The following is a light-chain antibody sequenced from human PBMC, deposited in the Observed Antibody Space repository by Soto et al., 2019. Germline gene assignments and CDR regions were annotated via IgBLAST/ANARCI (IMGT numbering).Light chain of an antibody. CDR3: QQHINWPLT. CDR2: EAS. Sequence: EIVLTQSPATLSLSPGERSTLSCRASQTVSSSLAWYQQKPGQAPRLLIYEASNRATGIPARFSGSGSGADFTLTISSLEPEDFALYYCQQHINWPLTFGGGTTGDIK. V-gene: IGKV3-11*01. CDR1: QTVSSS. J-gene: IGKJ4*01.